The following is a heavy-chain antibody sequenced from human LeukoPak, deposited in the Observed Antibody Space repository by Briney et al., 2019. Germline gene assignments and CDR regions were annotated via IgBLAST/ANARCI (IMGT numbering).Heavy chain of an antibody. CDR3: ARAGVRGWYYFDY. D-gene: IGHD6-19*01. CDR2: IYYSGST. V-gene: IGHV4-59*01. Sequence: SETLSLTCTVSGGSISSYYWSWIRQPPGKGLEWIGYIYYSGSTNYNPSLKSRVTISVDTSKNQFSLKLSSVTAADTAVYYCARAGVRGWYYFDYWGQGTLVTVSS. J-gene: IGHJ4*02. CDR1: GGSISSYY.